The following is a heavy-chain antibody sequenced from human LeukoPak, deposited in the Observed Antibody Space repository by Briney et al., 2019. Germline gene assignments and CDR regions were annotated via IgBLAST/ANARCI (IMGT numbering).Heavy chain of an antibody. J-gene: IGHJ4*02. CDR2: IIESGGT. CDR3: ARARGSGSYYGTY. CDR1: GFTLSSFR. D-gene: IGHD3-10*01. V-gene: IGHV3-21*01. Sequence: GGSLRLSCAASGFTLSSFRMSWVRQAPGKGLEWVSRIIESGGTNYADSVKGRFTISRDNAKNSLYLQMNSLRAEDTAVYYCARARGSGSYYGTYWGQGTLVTVSS.